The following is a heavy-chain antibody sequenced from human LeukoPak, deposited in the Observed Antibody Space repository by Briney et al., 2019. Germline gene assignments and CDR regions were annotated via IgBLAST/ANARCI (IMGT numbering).Heavy chain of an antibody. J-gene: IGHJ5*02. V-gene: IGHV4-39*07. CDR1: GDSISSSSYY. CDR2: IYYGGST. CDR3: ARDYQWLQNWFDP. Sequence: SETLSLTCTVSGDSISSSSYYWGWIRQPPGKGLEWIGSIYYGGSTYFNPSLKSRVTISVDTSKNQFSLKLSSVTAADTAVYYCARDYQWLQNWFDPWGQGTLVTVSS. D-gene: IGHD5-12*01.